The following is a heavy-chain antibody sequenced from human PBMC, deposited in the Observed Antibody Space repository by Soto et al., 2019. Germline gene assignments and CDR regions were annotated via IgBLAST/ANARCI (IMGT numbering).Heavy chain of an antibody. V-gene: IGHV4-34*01. D-gene: IGHD4-17*01. CDR2: IYDSGNI. CDR1: GGTFSGYQ. J-gene: IGHJ3*02. Sequence: PSETLSLTCAVYGGTFSGYQLTWIRQTPGKGLEWIGEIYDSGNINYNPSLKSRVTISVDTSKNQFSLKLSSVTAADTAVYYCARDRPHYGDYEGAFDIWGQGTMVTVSS. CDR3: ARDRPHYGDYEGAFDI.